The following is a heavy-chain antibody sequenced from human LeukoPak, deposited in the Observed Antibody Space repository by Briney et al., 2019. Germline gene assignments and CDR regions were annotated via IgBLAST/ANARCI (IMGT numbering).Heavy chain of an antibody. J-gene: IGHJ6*03. D-gene: IGHD2-2*01. Sequence: SETLSLTCTVSGGSISSYYWSWLRQPPGKGLEWIGYIYYSGSTYYNPSLKSRVTISVDASKNQFSLKLSSVTAADTAVYYCAREWYCSSTSCYDYYYYYMDVWGKGTTVTVSS. CDR3: AREWYCSSTSCYDYYYYYMDV. V-gene: IGHV4-59*12. CDR2: IYYSGST. CDR1: GGSISSYY.